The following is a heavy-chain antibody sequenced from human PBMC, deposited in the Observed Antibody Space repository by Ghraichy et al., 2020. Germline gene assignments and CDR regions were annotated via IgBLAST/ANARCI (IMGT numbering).Heavy chain of an antibody. CDR3: AKSYTGGIYYYYGMDV. Sequence: GGSLRLSCAASGFTFSSYGMYWVRQTPGKGLEWVAVISYDGSNKYYADFVKGRFTISRDNSKNTLYLQMNSLRAEDTAVYYCAKSYTGGIYYYYGMDVWGQGTTVTVSS. J-gene: IGHJ6*02. D-gene: IGHD7-27*01. CDR2: ISYDGSNK. CDR1: GFTFSSYG. V-gene: IGHV3-30*18.